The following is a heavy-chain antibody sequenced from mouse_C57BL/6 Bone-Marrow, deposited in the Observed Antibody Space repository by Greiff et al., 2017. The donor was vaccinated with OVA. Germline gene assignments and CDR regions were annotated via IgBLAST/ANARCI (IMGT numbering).Heavy chain of an antibody. J-gene: IGHJ3*01. CDR3: ASEEIDYYRSSPTGS. CDR1: GFSLTSYG. Sequence: VQLQESGPGLVQPSQSLSITCTVSGFSLTSYGVHWVRQSPGKGLEWLGVIWSGGSTDYNAAFISRLSISKDNSKSQVFCKMNSLQADDTAIYYWASEEIDYYRSSPTGSWGQGTLVTVSA. CDR2: IWSGGST. V-gene: IGHV2-2*01. D-gene: IGHD1-1*01.